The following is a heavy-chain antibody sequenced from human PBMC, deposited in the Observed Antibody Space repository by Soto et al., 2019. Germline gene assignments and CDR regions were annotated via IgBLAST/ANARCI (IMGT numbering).Heavy chain of an antibody. V-gene: IGHV4-59*01. D-gene: IGHD1-7*01. J-gene: IGHJ4*02. CDR1: GGSNSSYY. Sequence: SETLPITCTVPGGSNSSYYRSWIRQFQGKGLEWIGYIYYSGSTNYNPSLKSRVTISVDTSKNQFSLKLSSVTAAHTALSYCPHAITVTTVNYWDQLTLFTV. CDR2: IYYSGST. CDR3: PHAITVTTVNY.